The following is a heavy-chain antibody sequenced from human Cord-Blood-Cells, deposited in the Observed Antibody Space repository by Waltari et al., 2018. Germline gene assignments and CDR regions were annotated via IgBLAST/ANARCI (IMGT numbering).Heavy chain of an antibody. D-gene: IGHD1-26*01. J-gene: IGHJ5*02. V-gene: IGHV5-51*01. CDR3: ARHEDSGSYSNWFDP. Sequence: EVQLVQSGAEVKKPGESLKISCKGSGYSFSSYWIGWVRQMPGEGLEWRGIIYPGYSDTRYSPSFQGQVTISADKSISTAYLQWSSLKASDTAMYYWARHEDSGSYSNWFDPWGQGTLVTVSS. CDR1: GYSFSSYW. CDR2: IYPGYSDT.